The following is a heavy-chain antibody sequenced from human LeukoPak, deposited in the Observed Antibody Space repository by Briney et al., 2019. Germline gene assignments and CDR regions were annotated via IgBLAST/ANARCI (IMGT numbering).Heavy chain of an antibody. Sequence: PGGSLRLSCAASGFTFSSYAMSWVRQAPGKGLEWVSAISGSGGSTYYADSVKGRFTISRDNSKNTLYLQMNSLRAEGTAVYYCAKGAPYYYDSSGYYYSFGYWGQGTLVTVSS. V-gene: IGHV3-23*01. J-gene: IGHJ4*02. D-gene: IGHD3-22*01. CDR1: GFTFSSYA. CDR2: ISGSGGST. CDR3: AKGAPYYYDSSGYYYSFGY.